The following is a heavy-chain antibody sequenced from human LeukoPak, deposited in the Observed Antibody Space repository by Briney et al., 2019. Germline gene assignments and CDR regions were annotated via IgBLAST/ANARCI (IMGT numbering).Heavy chain of an antibody. CDR3: ARRYDFFAMDV. D-gene: IGHD3-3*01. Sequence: SETLSLTCTVSGGSISSYYWSWIRPPPGKGLEWIGYIYYSGSTNYNPSLKSRVTISVDTSKNQFSLKLSSVTAADTAVYYCARRYDFFAMDVWGKGTTVTVSS. CDR2: IYYSGST. J-gene: IGHJ6*03. V-gene: IGHV4-59*01. CDR1: GGSISSYY.